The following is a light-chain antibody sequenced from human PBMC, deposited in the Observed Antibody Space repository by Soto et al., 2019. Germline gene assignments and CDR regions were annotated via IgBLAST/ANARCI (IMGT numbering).Light chain of an antibody. CDR3: QAWDSSTVV. Sequence: SYELTQPPSVSVSPGQTASITCTGDKLGDKYACWYQQKPGQSPVLAIYQNNKRPSGIPERFSGSNFGNTATLTSIGTQAMDDDDYYCQAWDSSTVVFGGGTKLTVL. V-gene: IGLV3-1*01. CDR2: QNN. J-gene: IGLJ2*01. CDR1: KLGDKY.